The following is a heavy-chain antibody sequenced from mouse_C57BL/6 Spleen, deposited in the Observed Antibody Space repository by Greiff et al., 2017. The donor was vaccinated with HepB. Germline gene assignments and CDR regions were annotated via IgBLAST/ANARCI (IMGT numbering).Heavy chain of an antibody. CDR2: IDPEDGDT. V-gene: IGHV14-1*01. CDR3: TTGRTVPRFAY. D-gene: IGHD1-1*01. CDR1: GFNIKDYY. Sequence: VQLQQSGAELVRPGASVKLSCTASGFNIKDYYMHWVKQRPEQGLEWIGRIDPEDGDTEYAPKFQGKATMTADTSSNTAYLQLSSLTSEDTAVYYCTTGRTVPRFAYWGQGTLVTVSA. J-gene: IGHJ3*01.